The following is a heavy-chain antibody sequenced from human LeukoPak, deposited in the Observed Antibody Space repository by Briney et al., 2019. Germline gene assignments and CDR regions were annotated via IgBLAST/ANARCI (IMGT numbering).Heavy chain of an antibody. V-gene: IGHV4-34*01. Sequence: SETLSLTCAVYGGSFSGYYWSWIRQPPRKGLEWIGEINHSGSTNYNPSLKSRVTISVDTSKNQFSLKLSSVTAADTAVYYCARGRYCSGGSCYFDYWGQGTLVTVSS. CDR1: GGSFSGYY. CDR3: ARGRYCSGGSCYFDY. J-gene: IGHJ4*02. CDR2: INHSGST. D-gene: IGHD2-15*01.